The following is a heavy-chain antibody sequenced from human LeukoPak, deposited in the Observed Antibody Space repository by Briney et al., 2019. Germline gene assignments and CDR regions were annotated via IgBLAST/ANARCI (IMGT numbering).Heavy chain of an antibody. V-gene: IGHV1-46*01. J-gene: IGHJ5*02. CDR2: INPSGGST. CDR1: GSTFTSNF. D-gene: IGHD2-2*01. Sequence: ASVKVSCKASGSTFTSNFIHWVRQAPGQGLEWMGIINPSGGSTSCAQKFQGRVTMTSDTFTSTVYMELSSLRSEDTAVYYCASDSSKSSLADPWGQGTLVTVSS. CDR3: ASDSSKSSLADP.